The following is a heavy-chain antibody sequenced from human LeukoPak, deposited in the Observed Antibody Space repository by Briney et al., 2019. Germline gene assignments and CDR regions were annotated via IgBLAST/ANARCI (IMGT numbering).Heavy chain of an antibody. J-gene: IGHJ4*02. CDR1: GFTFSSYW. V-gene: IGHV3-7*01. CDR2: IKQDGREK. Sequence: GRSLRLSCAASGFTFSSYWMTWVRQAPGKGREWVAHIKQDGREKYYVDSVKGRFTISRDNAKNSLSLQMNSLRAEDTAVYYCARDGIVGVTAFDYWGQGTLVSVSS. D-gene: IGHD1-26*01. CDR3: ARDGIVGVTAFDY.